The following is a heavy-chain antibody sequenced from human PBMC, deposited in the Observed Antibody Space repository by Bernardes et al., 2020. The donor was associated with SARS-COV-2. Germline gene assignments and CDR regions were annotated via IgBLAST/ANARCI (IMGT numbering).Heavy chain of an antibody. D-gene: IGHD5-18*01. CDR3: AKGGYRYGY. V-gene: IGHV3-7*01. CDR1: GFTFRSYW. J-gene: IGHJ4*02. Sequence: GGSLRLSCAASGFTFRSYWMSWVRQAPGQGLEWVANIKEDGREKNYVDSVKGRFSISRDNAKNSLYLQMNSLRAEDTAVYYCAKGGYRYGYWGQGTLVTVSS. CDR2: IKEDGREK.